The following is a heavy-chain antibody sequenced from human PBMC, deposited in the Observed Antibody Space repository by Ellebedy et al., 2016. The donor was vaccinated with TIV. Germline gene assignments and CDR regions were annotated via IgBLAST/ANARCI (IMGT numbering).Heavy chain of an antibody. CDR1: GFTFSNYW. V-gene: IGHV3-7*03. J-gene: IGHJ4*02. Sequence: GGSLRLSCAASGFTFSNYWMKWVRQAPGKGLEWVANIKQDGSEKYYVDSVKGRFTISRDNAKNSLFLQMNSLRVEDTAVYFCARGCYGRPFDCWGQGTLVTVSS. CDR2: IKQDGSEK. CDR3: ARGCYGRPFDC. D-gene: IGHD2-2*01.